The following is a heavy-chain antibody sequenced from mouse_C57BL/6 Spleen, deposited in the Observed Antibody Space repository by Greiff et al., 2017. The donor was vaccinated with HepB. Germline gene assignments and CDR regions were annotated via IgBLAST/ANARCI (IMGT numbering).Heavy chain of an antibody. D-gene: IGHD1-1*01. V-gene: IGHV7-3*01. J-gene: IGHJ1*03. Sequence: EVKLVESGGGLVQPGASLSLSCAASGFTFTDYYMSWVRQPPGKALEWLGFIRNKANGYTTEYSSSVKGRFTISRDNSQSILYLQMHALRAEDSATYYCARYYCGSRDWYFDVWGKGTTVTVSS. CDR2: IRNKANGYTT. CDR1: GFTFTDYY. CDR3: ARYYCGSRDWYFDV.